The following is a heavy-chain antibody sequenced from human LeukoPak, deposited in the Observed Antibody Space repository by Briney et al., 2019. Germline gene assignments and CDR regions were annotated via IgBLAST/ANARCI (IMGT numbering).Heavy chain of an antibody. J-gene: IGHJ3*02. V-gene: IGHV3-23*01. Sequence: PGGSLRLSCAASGCTFSSYAMSWVRQAPGKGLEWVSAISGSGGSTYYADSVKGRFTISRDNSKNTLYLQMNSLRAEDTAVYYCATYYDSSGYYYNGAFDIWGQGTMVTVSS. D-gene: IGHD3-22*01. CDR1: GCTFSSYA. CDR3: ATYYDSSGYYYNGAFDI. CDR2: ISGSGGST.